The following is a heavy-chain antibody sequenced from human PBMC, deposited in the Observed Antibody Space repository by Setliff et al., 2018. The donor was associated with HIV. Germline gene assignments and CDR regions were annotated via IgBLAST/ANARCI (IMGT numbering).Heavy chain of an antibody. Sequence: PSETLSLTCTVSGASITTDTYYWAWIRQPPGKGLEWIGSIYHSGSTNYNPSLKSRVTISVDTSKNQFSLKLSSVTAADTAVYYCAREIIAAAGQDWFDPWGQGTLVTVSS. V-gene: IGHV4-39*07. D-gene: IGHD6-13*01. CDR2: IYHSGST. J-gene: IGHJ5*02. CDR1: GASITTDTYY. CDR3: AREIIAAAGQDWFDP.